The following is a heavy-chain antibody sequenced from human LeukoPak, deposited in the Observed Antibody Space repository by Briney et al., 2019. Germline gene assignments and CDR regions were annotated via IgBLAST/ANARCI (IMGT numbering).Heavy chain of an antibody. D-gene: IGHD5-24*01. CDR2: IYHRGRT. V-gene: IGHV4-59*01. J-gene: IGHJ4*02. CDR1: GGSISSNY. CDR3: ARGWPLSHFDY. Sequence: SETLSLTCTVSGGSISSNYWSWIRQPPGKRPEWIGYIYHRGRTSYNPSLKGRVTMSVDTSRNQLSLKLTSVTAADTAVYYCARGWPLSHFDYWGQGTLVTVSS.